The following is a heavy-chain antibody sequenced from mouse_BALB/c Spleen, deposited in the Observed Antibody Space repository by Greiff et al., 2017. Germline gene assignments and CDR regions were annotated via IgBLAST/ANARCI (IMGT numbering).Heavy chain of an antibody. D-gene: IGHD1-1*01. V-gene: IGHV1-54*01. J-gene: IGHJ2*01. Sequence: QVQLQQSGAELVRPGTSVKVSCKASGYAFTNYLIEWVKQRPGQGLEWIGVINPGSGGTNYNEKFKGKATLTADKSSSTAYMQLSSLTSDDSAVYFCARGGYYGSSPHFDYWGQGTTLTVSS. CDR1: GYAFTNYL. CDR3: ARGGYYGSSPHFDY. CDR2: INPGSGGT.